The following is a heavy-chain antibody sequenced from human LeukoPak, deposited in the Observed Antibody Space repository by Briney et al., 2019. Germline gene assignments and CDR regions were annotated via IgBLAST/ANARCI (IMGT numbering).Heavy chain of an antibody. J-gene: IGHJ4*02. D-gene: IGHD3-10*01. CDR2: IIPIFGTA. CDR1: GYTFTSYG. Sequence: GASVKVSCKASGYTFTSYGISWVRQAPGQGLEWMGGIIPIFGTANYAQKFQGRVTITADESTSTAYMELSSLRSDDTAVYYCARGFRGVRGVLGYWGQGTLVTVSS. V-gene: IGHV1-69*13. CDR3: ARGFRGVRGVLGY.